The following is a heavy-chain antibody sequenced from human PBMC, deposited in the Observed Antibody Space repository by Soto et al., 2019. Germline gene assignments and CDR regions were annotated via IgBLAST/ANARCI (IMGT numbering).Heavy chain of an antibody. D-gene: IGHD6-19*01. CDR1: GFTFDDYA. CDR3: AKDKQSRAVAPDY. CDR2: ISWNSGSI. J-gene: IGHJ4*02. V-gene: IGHV3-9*01. Sequence: EVQLVESGGGLEQPGRSLRLSCAASGFTFDDYAMHWVRQAPGKGLVWVSGISWNSGSIGYADSVKGRFTISRDNAKNSLYLQMNSLRAEDTALYYCAKDKQSRAVAPDYWGQGTLVTVSS.